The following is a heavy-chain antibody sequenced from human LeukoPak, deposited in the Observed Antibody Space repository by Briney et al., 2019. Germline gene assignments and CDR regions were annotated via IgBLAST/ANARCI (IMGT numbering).Heavy chain of an antibody. CDR3: ARSYYDSSDY. CDR1: GGSISSYY. D-gene: IGHD3-22*01. V-gene: IGHV4-4*07. J-gene: IGHJ4*02. CDR2: IYTSEST. Sequence: SETLSLTCTVSGGSISSYYWSWIRQPAGKGLEWIGRIYTSESTNYNPSLKSRVTMSVDASKNQFSLKLSSVTAADTAAYYCARSYYDSSDYWGQGTLVTVSS.